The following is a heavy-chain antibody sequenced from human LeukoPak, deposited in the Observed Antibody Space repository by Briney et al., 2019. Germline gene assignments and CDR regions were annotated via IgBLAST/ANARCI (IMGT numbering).Heavy chain of an antibody. CDR3: ARWAGYCSGGSCQAGYNWFDP. D-gene: IGHD2-15*01. V-gene: IGHV3-73*01. CDR1: GFTFSGSA. J-gene: IGHJ5*02. CDR2: IRSKADSYAT. Sequence: GGSLRLSCAASGFTFSGSAMHWVRQASGKGLEWVGRIRSKADSYATAYAASVKGRFTISRDDSKNTAYLQMNSLKTEDTAVYYCARWAGYCSGGSCQAGYNWFDPWGQGTLVTVSS.